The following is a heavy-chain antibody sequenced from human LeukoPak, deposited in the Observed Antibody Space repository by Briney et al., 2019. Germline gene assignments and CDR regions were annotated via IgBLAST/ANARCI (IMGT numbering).Heavy chain of an antibody. D-gene: IGHD5-18*01. CDR1: GGSISSYY. CDR3: ARDRRGYGSFDS. V-gene: IGHV4-59*01. CDR2: IYDSGST. Sequence: TSETLSLTCTVSGGSISSYYWNWIRQPPGKGLEWIGFIYDSGSTNYNPSLYSRLTISVDTSKNQFSLKLTSVTAADTAVYYCARDRRGYGSFDSWGQGTLVTVSS. J-gene: IGHJ4*02.